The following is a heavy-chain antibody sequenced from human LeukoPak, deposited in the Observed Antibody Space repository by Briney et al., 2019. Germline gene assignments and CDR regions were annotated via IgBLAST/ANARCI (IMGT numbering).Heavy chain of an antibody. J-gene: IGHJ4*02. CDR2: IGWSSGRI. V-gene: IGHV3-9*01. Sequence: GGSLRLSCVGSGFTVLDHAMHWVRQAPGKGLEWVSGIGWSSGRIDYADSVKGRFTISRDNAKNSLYLQMNSLRAEDTALYYCAKDMREYYGSVGFDYWGQGTLVTVSS. CDR3: AKDMREYYGSVGFDY. CDR1: GFTVLDHA. D-gene: IGHD3-10*01.